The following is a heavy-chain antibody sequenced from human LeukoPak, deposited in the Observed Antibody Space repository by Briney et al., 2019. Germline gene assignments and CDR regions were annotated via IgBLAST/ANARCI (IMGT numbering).Heavy chain of an antibody. V-gene: IGHV4-59*01. CDR2: LYYSRST. D-gene: IGHD3-10*01. CDR3: ARGKDFYGSGSYSNWFDP. CDR1: GGSLSSYY. Sequence: SETLSLTCTVSGGSLSSYYWSWIRHPPRKGLECIGHLYYSRSTNYNPSLNSRVTISVDTSKNQYSLKLSSVTAADTAVYYCARGKDFYGSGSYSNWFDPWGQGTLVTVSS. J-gene: IGHJ5*02.